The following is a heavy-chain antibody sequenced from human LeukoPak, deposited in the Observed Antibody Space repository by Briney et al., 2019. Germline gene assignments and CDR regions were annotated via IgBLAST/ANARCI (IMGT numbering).Heavy chain of an antibody. CDR1: GGSISRGGYS. CDR3: ARSRGAPVDY. D-gene: IGHD3-10*01. V-gene: IGHV4-30-2*01. J-gene: IGHJ4*02. Sequence: SQTLSLTCAVSGGSISRGGYSWTWIRQPPGKGLEWIGYIYHSGSTYYNPSLKSRVTISVDRSKNQFSLKLSSVTAADTAVYYCARSRGAPVDYWGQGTLVTVSS. CDR2: IYHSGST.